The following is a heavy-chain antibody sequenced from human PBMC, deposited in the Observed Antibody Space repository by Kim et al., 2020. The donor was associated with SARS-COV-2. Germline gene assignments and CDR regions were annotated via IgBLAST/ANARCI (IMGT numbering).Heavy chain of an antibody. CDR3: ASFRTRDVYRVIDY. J-gene: IGHJ4*02. V-gene: IGHV4-39*01. Sequence: SETLSLTCTVSGGSINTNNYYWGWVRQPPGKGLEWIATMLYSGSTYYNPSLKSRVTMSVDTSKNQFSLRLSSVTAADTAVYFCASFRTRDVYRVIDYWGQGTLVTVSS. CDR2: MLYSGST. CDR1: GGSINTNNYY. D-gene: IGHD2-2*01.